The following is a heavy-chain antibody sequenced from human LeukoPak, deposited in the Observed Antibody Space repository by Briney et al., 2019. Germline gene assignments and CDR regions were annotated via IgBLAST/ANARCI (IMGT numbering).Heavy chain of an antibody. J-gene: IGHJ5*02. Sequence: SETLSLTCTVSGASISSHYWSWIRQSPGKGLEWIGYISYSGITNYNPSLKSRVTISVDTSKNHFSLRLSSVTAADTAVYYYASRAHCSGGSCYGNWFDPWGQGTLVTVSS. CDR3: ASRAHCSGGSCYGNWFDP. CDR1: GASISSHY. D-gene: IGHD2-15*01. CDR2: ISYSGIT. V-gene: IGHV4-59*11.